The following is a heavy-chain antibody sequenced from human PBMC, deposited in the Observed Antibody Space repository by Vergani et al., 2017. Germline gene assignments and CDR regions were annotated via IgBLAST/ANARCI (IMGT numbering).Heavy chain of an antibody. CDR3: AKGGGVTTVTEFDY. J-gene: IGHJ4*03. V-gene: IGHV3-7*01. D-gene: IGHD4-17*01. Sequence: EVQLVESGGGLVQPGGSLRLSCAASGFTFSSYWMSWVRQAPGKGLEWVANIKQDGSEKYYADSVKGRFTISRDKSKNTLYLQMNSLRVEDTAVYYCAKGGGVTTVTEFDYWGQGTTVTVSA. CDR1: GFTFSSYW. CDR2: IKQDGSEK.